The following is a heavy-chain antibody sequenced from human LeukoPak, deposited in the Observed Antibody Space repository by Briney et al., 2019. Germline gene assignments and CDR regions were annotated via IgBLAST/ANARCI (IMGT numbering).Heavy chain of an antibody. J-gene: IGHJ4*02. CDR1: GFTFSDYY. D-gene: IGHD2-8*01. V-gene: IGHV3-11*01. Sequence: GGSLSLSCAASGFTFSDYYMSWIRQAPGKGLEWVSYISSSGSTIYYADSVKGRFTISRDNAKNSLYLQMNSLRAEDTAVYYCARDPYCTNGVCSTAFDYWGQGTLVTVSS. CDR2: ISSSGSTI. CDR3: ARDPYCTNGVCSTAFDY.